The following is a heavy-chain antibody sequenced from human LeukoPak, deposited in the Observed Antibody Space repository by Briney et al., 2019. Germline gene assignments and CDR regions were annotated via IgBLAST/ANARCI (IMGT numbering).Heavy chain of an antibody. V-gene: IGHV3-15*01. J-gene: IGHJ4*02. CDR2: IKSKIDSETT. Sequence: GGSLRLSCAASGFAFNDAWMSWVRQAPGKGPEWVGRIKSKIDSETTDYAAPVKGRFTISRDDSKKTLYLQMNSLKTDGTAVYYCTTDLPYYYGSGSYVTWGQGTLVTVSS. D-gene: IGHD3-10*01. CDR3: TTDLPYYYGSGSYVT. CDR1: GFAFNDAW.